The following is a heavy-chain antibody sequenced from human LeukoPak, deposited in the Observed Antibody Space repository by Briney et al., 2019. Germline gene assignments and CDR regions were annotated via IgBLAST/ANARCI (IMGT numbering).Heavy chain of an antibody. J-gene: IGHJ4*02. CDR1: GFTFSNYG. V-gene: IGHV3-30*02. Sequence: GGSLRLSCAASGFTFSNYGMHWVRHAPGRGLEWVAFIRYDGSNKYYADSVKGRFTISRDNSKNTLYVQMNSLKTEDTAVYYCTTAGYYYDSSGVDYWGQGTLVTVSS. CDR3: TTAGYYYDSSGVDY. CDR2: IRYDGSNK. D-gene: IGHD3-22*01.